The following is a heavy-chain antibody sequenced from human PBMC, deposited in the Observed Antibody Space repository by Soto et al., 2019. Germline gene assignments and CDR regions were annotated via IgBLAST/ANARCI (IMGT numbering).Heavy chain of an antibody. J-gene: IGHJ4*02. CDR2: ILYDESDQ. D-gene: IGHD1-26*01. V-gene: IGHV3-30*18. Sequence: QVQLVESGGGVVQPGRSLRLSCSASGFTFSDYTMHWVRQAPGRGLEWVAIILYDESDQYYSDSVKGRFTISRDNSKNTLYLQMHSLTTADTAVYYCAQYGTHLWSKQYYFDSWGQGVLVTVSS. CDR1: GFTFSDYT. CDR3: AQYGTHLWSKQYYFDS.